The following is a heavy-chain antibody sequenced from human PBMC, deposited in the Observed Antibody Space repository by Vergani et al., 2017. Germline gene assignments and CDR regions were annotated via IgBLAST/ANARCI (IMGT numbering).Heavy chain of an antibody. CDR2: IKQDGSXK. D-gene: IGHD3-16*02. J-gene: IGHJ3*02. CDR1: GFTFSSYW. CDR3: ARDSAYMITFGGVIGNDAFDI. V-gene: IGHV3-7*01. Sequence: EVQLVESGGGLVQPGGSLRLSCAASGFTFSSYWMSWVRQAPGKGLEWVANIKQDGSXKYYVDSVKGRFTISRDNAKNSLYLQMNSLRAEDTAVYYCARDSAYMITFGGVIGNDAFDIWGQGTMVTVSS.